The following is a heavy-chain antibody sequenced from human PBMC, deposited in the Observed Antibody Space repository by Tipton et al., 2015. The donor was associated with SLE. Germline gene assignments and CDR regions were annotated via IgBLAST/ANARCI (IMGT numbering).Heavy chain of an antibody. CDR3: ARLDPSGPRDF. Sequence: TLSLTCGVYGGSFSGYYWSWIRQPPGKGLEWIGEINHSGSTNYNPSLKSRVTISVDTSKNQFSLNLSSVTAADTAVYHCARLDPSGPRDFWGQGTLVTVSS. V-gene: IGHV4-34*01. CDR1: GGSFSGYY. CDR2: INHSGST. J-gene: IGHJ4*02.